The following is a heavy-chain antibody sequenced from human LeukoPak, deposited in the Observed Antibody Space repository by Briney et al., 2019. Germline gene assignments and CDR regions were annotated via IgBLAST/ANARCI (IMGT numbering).Heavy chain of an antibody. V-gene: IGHV4-31*03. CDR3: ASFSWFWDRGLITMIDDEDGGAFDI. J-gene: IGHJ3*02. CDR2: IYYSGST. CDR1: GVSISSGGYY. Sequence: SETLSLTCTVSGVSISSGGYYWSWIRQHPGKGLEWIGYIYYSGSTYYNPSLKSRVTISADTSKNQFSLKLSSVTAADTAVYYCASFSWFWDRGLITMIDDEDGGAFDIWGQGTMVTVSS. D-gene: IGHD3-22*01.